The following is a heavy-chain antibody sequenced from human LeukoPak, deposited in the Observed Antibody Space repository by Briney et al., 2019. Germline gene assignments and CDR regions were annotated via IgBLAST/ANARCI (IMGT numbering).Heavy chain of an antibody. V-gene: IGHV3-30*04. CDR2: ISFDVRND. CDR3: AREGPGGSNSFHY. Sequence: GGSLRLSCAASGFTFSSYPMHWVRQAPGKGLEWVALISFDVRNDYYADSVKGRITNSKDNSKNTLYLQMSSLRPEDTAVYYCAREGPGGSNSFHYWGEGTLVTVSS. D-gene: IGHD4-11*01. CDR1: GFTFSSYP. J-gene: IGHJ4*02.